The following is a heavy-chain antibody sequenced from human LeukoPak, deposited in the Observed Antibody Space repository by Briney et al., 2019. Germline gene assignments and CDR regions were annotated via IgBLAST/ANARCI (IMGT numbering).Heavy chain of an antibody. Sequence: GESLKISCKGSGYSLTSYWIGWVRQMPGKGLEWMGIIYPGDSDTRYSPSFQGQVTTSADKSISTAYLQWSSLKASDTAMYYCARHSVLKWRDSSGYSHYYYYYGMDVWGQGTTVTVSS. V-gene: IGHV5-51*01. CDR3: ARHSVLKWRDSSGYSHYYYYYGMDV. D-gene: IGHD3-22*01. CDR1: GYSLTSYW. CDR2: IYPGDSDT. J-gene: IGHJ6*02.